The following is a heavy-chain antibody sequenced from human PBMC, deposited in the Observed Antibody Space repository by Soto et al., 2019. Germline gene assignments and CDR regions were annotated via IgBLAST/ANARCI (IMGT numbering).Heavy chain of an antibody. D-gene: IGHD3-3*01. CDR1: GYTFTGYY. Sequence: ASVKVSCKASGYTFTGYYMHWVRQAPGQGLEWMGWINPNSGGTNYAQKFQGWVTMTRDTSISTAYMELSRLRSDDTAVYYCARARGVSREIFGVVIPASSGYYYYGMDVWGQGTTVTVS. V-gene: IGHV1-2*04. J-gene: IGHJ6*02. CDR3: ARARGVSREIFGVVIPASSGYYYYGMDV. CDR2: INPNSGGT.